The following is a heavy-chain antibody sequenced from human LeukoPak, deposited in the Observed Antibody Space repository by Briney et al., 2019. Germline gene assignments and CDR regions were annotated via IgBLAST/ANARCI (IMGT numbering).Heavy chain of an antibody. CDR1: GFTFSSYG. V-gene: IGHV3-30*02. Sequence: PGGSLRLSCAASGFTFSSYGMHWVRQAPGKGLEWVAFIRYDGSNKYYADSVKGRFTISRDNSKNTLYLQMNSLRAEDTAVYYCAKDVSYYGSGSHGYFDLWGRGTLVTVSS. D-gene: IGHD3-10*01. CDR2: IRYDGSNK. CDR3: AKDVSYYGSGSHGYFDL. J-gene: IGHJ2*01.